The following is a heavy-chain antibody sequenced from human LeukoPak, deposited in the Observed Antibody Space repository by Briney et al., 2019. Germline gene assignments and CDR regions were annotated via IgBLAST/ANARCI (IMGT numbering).Heavy chain of an antibody. V-gene: IGHV1-8*01. D-gene: IGHD6-13*01. CDR1: GDTFTSYD. Sequence: ASVKVSCKASGDTFTSYDINWLRQATGQGLEWMGRMNPNSGNTGYAQKFQGRVTMTRNTSISTAYMELSSLRSEDTAVYYCARGRRQSSAAGRGSGMDVWGQGTTVTVSS. J-gene: IGHJ6*02. CDR2: MNPNSGNT. CDR3: ARGRRQSSAAGRGSGMDV.